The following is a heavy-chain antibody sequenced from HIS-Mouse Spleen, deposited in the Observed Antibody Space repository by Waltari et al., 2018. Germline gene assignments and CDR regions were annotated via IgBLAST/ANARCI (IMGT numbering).Heavy chain of an antibody. V-gene: IGHV4-39*07. CDR2: IYYSGST. Sequence: QLQLQESGPGLVKPSETLSLPCTVSGGPISSSTYYLGWIRQPPGKGLEWIGSIYYSGSTYYNPSLKSRVTISVDTSKNQFSLKLSSVTAADTAVYYCAREIPYSSSWYDWYFDLWGRGTLVTVSS. CDR3: AREIPYSSSWYDWYFDL. CDR1: GGPISSSTYY. D-gene: IGHD6-13*01. J-gene: IGHJ2*01.